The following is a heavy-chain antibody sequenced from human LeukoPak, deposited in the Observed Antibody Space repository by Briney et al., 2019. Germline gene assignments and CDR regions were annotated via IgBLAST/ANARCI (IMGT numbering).Heavy chain of an antibody. D-gene: IGHD2-2*01. CDR3: ARAPDPLGYCSSTSCYEPDC. CDR1: GYTFTSYD. CDR2: MNPNSGNT. V-gene: IGHV1-8*01. Sequence: VASVKVSCKASGYTFTSYDINWVRQATGQGLEWMGWMNPNSGNTGYAQKFQGRVTMTRNTSISTAYMELSSLRSEDTAVYYCARAPDPLGYCSSTSCYEPDCWGQGTLATVSS. J-gene: IGHJ4*02.